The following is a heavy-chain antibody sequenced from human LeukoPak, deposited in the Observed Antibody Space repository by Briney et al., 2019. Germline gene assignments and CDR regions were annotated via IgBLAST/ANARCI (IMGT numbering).Heavy chain of an antibody. CDR3: ATSPTFDP. J-gene: IGHJ5*02. CDR1: GFTFSSYA. Sequence: GGSLRPSCAASGFTFSSYAMSWVRQAPGKGLEWVSAISGSADNTYYADSVKGRFTISRDNSKNTLYLQMNNLRAEDTAVYYCATSPTFDPWGQGTLVTVSS. V-gene: IGHV3-23*01. CDR2: ISGSADNT.